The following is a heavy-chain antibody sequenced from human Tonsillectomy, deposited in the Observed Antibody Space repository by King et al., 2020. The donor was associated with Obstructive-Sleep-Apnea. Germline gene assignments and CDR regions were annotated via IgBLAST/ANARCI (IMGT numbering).Heavy chain of an antibody. Sequence: VQLVESGGGLVQPGGSLRLSCAASGFTFSSYAMTWVRQAPGKGLEWVSTISGGGGNTYYADSVKGRFTITRDNSKITLYLQMNSLRAEDTAVYYCAKDRRLRLVELSTFDYWGQGTLVTVSS. D-gene: IGHD3-16*02. CDR1: GFTFSSYA. CDR2: ISGGGGNT. J-gene: IGHJ4*02. CDR3: AKDRRLRLVELSTFDY. V-gene: IGHV3-23*04.